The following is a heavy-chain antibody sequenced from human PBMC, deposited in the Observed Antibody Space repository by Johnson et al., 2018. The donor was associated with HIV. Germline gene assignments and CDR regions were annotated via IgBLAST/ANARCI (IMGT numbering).Heavy chain of an antibody. CDR3: AKRPGGDGYSAELWAFDI. D-gene: IGHD5-24*01. V-gene: IGHV3-30-3*02. CDR1: GFTFSSYA. J-gene: IGHJ3*02. CDR2: ISYDGSNK. Sequence: QVQLVESGGGVVQPGRSLRLSCAASGFTFSSYAMHWVRQAPGKGLEWVAVISYDGSNKYYADSVKGRFTISRDNSKNTLYLQMNSLRAEDTAVYYCAKRPGGDGYSAELWAFDIWGQGTMVTVSS.